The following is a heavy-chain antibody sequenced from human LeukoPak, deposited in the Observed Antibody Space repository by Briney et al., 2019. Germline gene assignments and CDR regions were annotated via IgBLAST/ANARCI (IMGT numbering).Heavy chain of an antibody. J-gene: IGHJ4*02. D-gene: IGHD3-9*01. CDR2: IWYDGSNK. Sequence: GGSLRLSCAASGFTFSRNWMSWVRQAPGKGLEWVAVIWYDGSNKYYADSVKGRFTISRDNSKNTLYLQMNSLRAEDTAVYYCARGPSVLRYFDWLFPFDYWGQGTLVTVSS. CDR3: ARGPSVLRYFDWLFPFDY. CDR1: GFTFSRNW. V-gene: IGHV3-33*07.